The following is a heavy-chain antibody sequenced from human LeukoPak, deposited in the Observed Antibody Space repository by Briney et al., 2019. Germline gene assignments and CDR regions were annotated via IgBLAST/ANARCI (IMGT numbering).Heavy chain of an antibody. V-gene: IGHV3-23*01. CDR2: ISGSGGST. Sequence: GGSLRLSCAASGFTFSSYAMSWVRQAPGKELEWVSAISGSGGSTYYADSVKGRFTISRDNSKNTLYLQMNSLRAEDTAVYYCARDKIPRYYYDSSGYLGYYYYGMDVWGQGTTVTVSS. J-gene: IGHJ6*02. CDR1: GFTFSSYA. D-gene: IGHD3-22*01. CDR3: ARDKIPRYYYDSSGYLGYYYYGMDV.